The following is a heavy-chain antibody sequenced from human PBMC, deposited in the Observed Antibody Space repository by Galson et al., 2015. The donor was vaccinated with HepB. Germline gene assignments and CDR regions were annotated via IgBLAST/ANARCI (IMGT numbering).Heavy chain of an antibody. V-gene: IGHV3-30*18. CDR3: AKDRDSSGYYRYYYYGMDV. Sequence: SLRLSCAASGFTFSSYGMHWVRQAPGKGLEWVAVISYDGSNKYYADSVKGRFTISRDNSKNTLYLQMNSLRAEDTAVYYCAKDRDSSGYYRYYYYGMDVWGQGTTVTVSS. D-gene: IGHD3-22*01. CDR1: GFTFSSYG. CDR2: ISYDGSNK. J-gene: IGHJ6*02.